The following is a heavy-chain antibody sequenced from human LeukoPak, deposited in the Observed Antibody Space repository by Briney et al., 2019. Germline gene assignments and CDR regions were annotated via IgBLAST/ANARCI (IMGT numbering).Heavy chain of an antibody. CDR1: GFTFSSYW. D-gene: IGHD1-26*01. J-gene: IGHJ3*02. Sequence: GGSLRLSCAASGFTFSSYWMSWVRQAPGKGLEWVANIKQDGSEKYYVDSVKGRFTISRDNAKNSLYPQMNSLRAEDTAVYYCARGPGIVGGEAFDIWGQGTMVTVSS. CDR2: IKQDGSEK. CDR3: ARGPGIVGGEAFDI. V-gene: IGHV3-7*01.